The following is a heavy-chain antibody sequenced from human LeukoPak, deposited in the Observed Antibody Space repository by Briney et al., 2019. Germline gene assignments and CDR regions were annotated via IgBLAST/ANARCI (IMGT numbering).Heavy chain of an antibody. Sequence: SETLSLTCAVYGGSLSGYYWSWIRQSPEKGLEWIGEINHSGGINYNPSLKSRLTISVDTSKSQFSLMLRSVTVADTAVYYCARRSYHLLYGYYHYYMDVWGKGTPVTVSS. CDR3: ARRSYHLLYGYYHYYMDV. D-gene: IGHD2-2*02. J-gene: IGHJ6*03. CDR1: GGSLSGYY. V-gene: IGHV4-34*01. CDR2: INHSGGI.